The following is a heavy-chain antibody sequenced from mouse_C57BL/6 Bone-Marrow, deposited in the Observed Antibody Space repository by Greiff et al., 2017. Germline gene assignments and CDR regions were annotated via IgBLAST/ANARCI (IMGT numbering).Heavy chain of an antibody. Sequence: EVQRVESGGGLVKPGGSLKLSCAASGFTFSDYGMHWVRQAPEKGLEWVAYISSGSSTIYYADTVKGRFTISRDNAKNTLFLQMTSLRSEDTAMYYCARGYYSNYGGDAMDYWGQGTSVTVSS. D-gene: IGHD2-5*01. J-gene: IGHJ4*01. CDR3: ARGYYSNYGGDAMDY. CDR2: ISSGSSTI. V-gene: IGHV5-17*01. CDR1: GFTFSDYG.